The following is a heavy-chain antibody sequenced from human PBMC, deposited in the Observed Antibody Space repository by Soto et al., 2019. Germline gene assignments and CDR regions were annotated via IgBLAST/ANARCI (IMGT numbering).Heavy chain of an antibody. V-gene: IGHV1-18*04. J-gene: IGHJ6*02. D-gene: IGHD2-2*01. CDR1: GYTFTSYG. CDR2: ISAYNGKT. CDR3: AREVPNIVVGPAAPHMEV. Sequence: ASVKVSCKASGYTFTSYGISWVRQAPGQGLEWMGWISAYNGKTNYAQKLQGRVTMTTDTSTSTAYMELRSLRSDDTAVYYCAREVPNIVVGPAAPHMEVWGQGNTVTVSS.